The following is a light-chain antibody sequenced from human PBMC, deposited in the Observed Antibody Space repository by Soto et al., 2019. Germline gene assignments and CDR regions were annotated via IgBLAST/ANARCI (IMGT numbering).Light chain of an antibody. CDR3: QHRSNWLGT. CDR2: DAS. Sequence: EIVLTQSPATLSLSPGERATLSCRASQSVGSFLAWYQQKSGQTPRLLIYDASKRAPHIPARFSGRGSGTDFTLTISSLEPEDFAVYYCQHRSNWLGTFGPGTKVDIK. J-gene: IGKJ3*01. CDR1: QSVGSF. V-gene: IGKV3-11*01.